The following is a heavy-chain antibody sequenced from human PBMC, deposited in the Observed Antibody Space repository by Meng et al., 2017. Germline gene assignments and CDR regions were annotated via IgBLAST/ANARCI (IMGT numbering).Heavy chain of an antibody. Sequence: QVQRQQWGAGLLKPSETLSLTCAVYGGSFSGYYWSWIRQPPGKGLEWIGEINHSGSTNYNPSLKSRVTISVDTSKNQFSLKLSSVTAADTAVYYCARRGIAARPFYYWGQGTLVTVFS. D-gene: IGHD6-6*01. CDR1: GGSFSGYY. J-gene: IGHJ4*02. CDR3: ARRGIAARPFYY. CDR2: INHSGST. V-gene: IGHV4-34*01.